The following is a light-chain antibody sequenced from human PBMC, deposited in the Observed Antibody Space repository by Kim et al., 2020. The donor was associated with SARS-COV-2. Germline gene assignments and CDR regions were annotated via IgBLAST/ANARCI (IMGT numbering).Light chain of an antibody. Sequence: STSVRDRVTITCRERQSISNYLNWYEQKPGKAPNLLIYAASSLQSGVPSMFSGSGSGTDFTLTISSLQSEDCATYYCQQSYKIPYTFGQGTKLEI. CDR1: QSISNY. V-gene: IGKV1-39*01. J-gene: IGKJ2*01. CDR2: AAS. CDR3: QQSYKIPYT.